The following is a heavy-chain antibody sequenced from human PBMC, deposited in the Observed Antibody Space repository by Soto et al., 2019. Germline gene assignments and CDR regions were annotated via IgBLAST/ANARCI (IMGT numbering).Heavy chain of an antibody. Sequence: QVQLQESGPGLVKPSGTMSLTCAVSSGYISSSNWWSWVRQPPGKGLEWIGEIYHSGSNNYNPSLKCRVSRSVDKSKNQFALKLSSVTAADTAVYCCAVGIGYCSSTSCPENWFDPWVQGTLVTVSS. CDR1: SGYISSSNW. J-gene: IGHJ5*02. CDR2: IYHSGSN. V-gene: IGHV4-4*01. D-gene: IGHD2-2*01. CDR3: AVGIGYCSSTSCPENWFDP.